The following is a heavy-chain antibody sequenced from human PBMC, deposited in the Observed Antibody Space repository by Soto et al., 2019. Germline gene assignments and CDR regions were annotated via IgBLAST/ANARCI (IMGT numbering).Heavy chain of an antibody. V-gene: IGHV3-30*18. Sequence: GGSLRLSCAASGFTFSSYGMHWVRQAPGKGLEWVAVISYDGSNKYYADSVKGRFTISRDNSKNTLYLQMNSLRAEDTAVYYCAKALGDIVVVPAAGGGLGYYYGMDVWGQGTTVTVSS. CDR2: ISYDGSNK. D-gene: IGHD2-2*01. CDR3: AKALGDIVVVPAAGGGLGYYYGMDV. CDR1: GFTFSSYG. J-gene: IGHJ6*02.